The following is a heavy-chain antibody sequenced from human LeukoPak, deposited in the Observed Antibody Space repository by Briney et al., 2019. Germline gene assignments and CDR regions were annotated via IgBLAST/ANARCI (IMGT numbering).Heavy chain of an antibody. CDR1: GDSVTSTY. V-gene: IGHV4-59*02. D-gene: IGHD2-8*02. Sequence: SETLSLTCSVSGDSVTSTYWSWIRQPPGKGLEWIAYGHHSESSNYNPSFRSRVIIPVDTSWNQFSLRLSSVTAADTAIYYCARESAGSLHDSTAAFHYWGQGILVIVSS. J-gene: IGHJ4*02. CDR2: GHHSESS. CDR3: ARESAGSLHDSTAAFHY.